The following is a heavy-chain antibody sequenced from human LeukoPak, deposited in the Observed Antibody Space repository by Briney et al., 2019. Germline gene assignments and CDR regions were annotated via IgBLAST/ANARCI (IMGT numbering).Heavy chain of an antibody. Sequence: GASVKVSCKASGYTFTSYGISWVRQAPGQGLEWMGWISAYNGNTNYAQKLQGRVTMTTDTSTSTAYMELGSLRSDDTAVYYCARDAHYYDSSGYYLDAFDIWGQGTMVTVSS. CDR2: ISAYNGNT. CDR1: GYTFTSYG. J-gene: IGHJ3*02. D-gene: IGHD3-22*01. CDR3: ARDAHYYDSSGYYLDAFDI. V-gene: IGHV1-18*01.